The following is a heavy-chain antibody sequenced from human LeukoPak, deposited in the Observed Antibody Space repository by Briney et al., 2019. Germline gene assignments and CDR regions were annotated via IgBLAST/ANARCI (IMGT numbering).Heavy chain of an antibody. V-gene: IGHV3-7*04. CDR3: ARDKYGAYFDS. Sequence: GGSLRLSCAASGFTFSSYWMDWVRQAPGKGLEWVANIKPDGSEKYYVDSVKGRFTISRDNAKNSLCLQMNSLRVEDTAVYYCARDKYGAYFDSWGQGTLVTVSS. CDR1: GFTFSSYW. CDR2: IKPDGSEK. D-gene: IGHD4-17*01. J-gene: IGHJ4*02.